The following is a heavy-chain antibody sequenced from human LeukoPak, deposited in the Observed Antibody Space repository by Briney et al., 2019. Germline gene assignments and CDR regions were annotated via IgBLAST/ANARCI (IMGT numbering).Heavy chain of an antibody. CDR2: IYYSGST. V-gene: IGHV4-39*07. D-gene: IGHD3-22*01. J-gene: IGHJ4*02. CDR3: ARGLNLRTYYYDSSGYYFDY. Sequence: PSETLSLTCTVSGGSISSSSYYWGWIRQPPGKGLKWIGSIYYSGSTYYNPSLKSRVTISVDTSKNQFSLKLSSVTAADTAVYYCARGLNLRTYYYDSSGYYFDYWGQGTLVTVSS. CDR1: GGSISSSSYY.